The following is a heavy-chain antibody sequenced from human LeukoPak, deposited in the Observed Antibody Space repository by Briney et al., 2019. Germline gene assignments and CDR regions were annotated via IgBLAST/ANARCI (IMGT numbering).Heavy chain of an antibody. CDR3: ARVPPYGDYGYYYGMDV. D-gene: IGHD4-17*01. CDR1: GGSISSYY. Sequence: PSETLSLTCTVSGGSISSYYWSWIRQPPGKGLEWIGYIYYSGSTNYNPSLKSRVTISVDTSKNQFSLKLGSVTAADTAVYYCARVPPYGDYGYYYGMDVWGQGTAVTVSS. J-gene: IGHJ6*02. V-gene: IGHV4-59*01. CDR2: IYYSGST.